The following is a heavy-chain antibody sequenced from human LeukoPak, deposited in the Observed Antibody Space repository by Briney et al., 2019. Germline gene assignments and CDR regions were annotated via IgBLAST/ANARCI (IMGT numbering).Heavy chain of an antibody. CDR1: GGTFSSYA. V-gene: IGHV1-69*05. D-gene: IGHD3-22*01. CDR3: ARIQYYYDSSGYYLDY. Sequence: ASVKVSCKASGGTFSSYAISWVRQAPGQGLEWMGGIIPIFGTANYAQKFQGRVTITTDESTSTAYMELSSLRSEDTALYYCARIQYYYDSSGYYLDYWGQGTLVTVSS. J-gene: IGHJ4*02. CDR2: IIPIFGTA.